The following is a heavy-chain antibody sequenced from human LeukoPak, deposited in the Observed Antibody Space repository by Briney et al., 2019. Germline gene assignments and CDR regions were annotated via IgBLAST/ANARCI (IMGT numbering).Heavy chain of an antibody. CDR2: IYYSGST. CDR1: GGSISSSSYY. D-gene: IGHD3-10*01. Sequence: SETLSLTCTVSGGSISSSSYYWGWIRQPPGKGLEWIGYIYYSGSTNYNPSLKSRVTISVDTSKNQFSLKLSSVTAADTAVYYCARDSYGSGTFDYWGQGTLVTVSS. J-gene: IGHJ4*02. V-gene: IGHV4-61*01. CDR3: ARDSYGSGTFDY.